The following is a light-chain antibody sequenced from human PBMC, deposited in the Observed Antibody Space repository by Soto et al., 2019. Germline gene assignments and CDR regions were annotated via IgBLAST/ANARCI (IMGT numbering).Light chain of an antibody. V-gene: IGKV1D-13*01. Sequence: AIQLTHYPSSLSAPVGDGVTITCRASQGISSALAWYQQKPGKAPKLLIYDASSLESGVPSRFSGSGSGTDFTLTISSLQPEDFATYYCQQFNNYLITFGQGTRLEIK. CDR2: DAS. J-gene: IGKJ5*01. CDR1: QGISSA. CDR3: QQFNNYLIT.